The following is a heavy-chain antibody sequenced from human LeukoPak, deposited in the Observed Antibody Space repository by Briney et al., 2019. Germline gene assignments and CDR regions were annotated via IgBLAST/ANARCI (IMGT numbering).Heavy chain of an antibody. Sequence: SETLSLTCTVAGGSISSNYCSWVRQPPGKGLEWIGYINTSGSTNYNPSLKSRVSISLDTSRNQFSLKLTSVTAADTAVYYCARRGNWGFFDYWGQGILVSVSS. D-gene: IGHD7-27*01. CDR3: ARRGNWGFFDY. J-gene: IGHJ4*02. CDR1: GGSISSNY. CDR2: INTSGST. V-gene: IGHV4-4*09.